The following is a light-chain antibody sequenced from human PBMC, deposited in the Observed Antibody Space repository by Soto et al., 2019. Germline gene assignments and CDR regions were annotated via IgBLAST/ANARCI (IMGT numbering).Light chain of an antibody. Sequence: QSVLTQPPSASGTPGQRVTISCSGSSSNIGSNTVNWYQQLPGTAPKLLIYSHNQRPSGVPDRFSGSKSGTSASLAISGLQSEDEADYYCAAWDDSLNGYVFGTGTSSPS. CDR2: SHN. V-gene: IGLV1-44*01. J-gene: IGLJ1*01. CDR3: AAWDDSLNGYV. CDR1: SSNIGSNT.